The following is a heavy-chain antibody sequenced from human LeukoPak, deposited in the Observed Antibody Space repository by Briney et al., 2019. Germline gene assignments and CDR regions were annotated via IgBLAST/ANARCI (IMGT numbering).Heavy chain of an antibody. V-gene: IGHV1-2*02. Sequence: ASVKVSCKASGYTFTGYYMHWVRQAPGQGLEWMGWINPNSGGTNYAQKFQGRVTMTRDTSISTAYMELSRLRSDDTAVYYCARDLARDWLGHYMDVWGKGTTVTISS. D-gene: IGHD3-3*01. CDR1: GYTFTGYY. CDR3: ARDLARDWLGHYMDV. CDR2: INPNSGGT. J-gene: IGHJ6*03.